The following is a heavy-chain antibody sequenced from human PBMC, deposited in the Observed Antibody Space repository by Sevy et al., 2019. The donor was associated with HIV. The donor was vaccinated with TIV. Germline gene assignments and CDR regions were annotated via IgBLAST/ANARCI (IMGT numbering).Heavy chain of an antibody. CDR1: GFTFSTYS. Sequence: GGSLRLSCAASGFTFSTYSMNWVRQAPGKGLEWVANIKQDGSEKYYVDSVKGRFTISRDNAKNSLYLQMNSLRAEDTAVYYCARDRHGYWGQGTLVTVSS. V-gene: IGHV3-7*03. CDR2: IKQDGSEK. J-gene: IGHJ4*02. D-gene: IGHD6-6*01. CDR3: ARDRHGY.